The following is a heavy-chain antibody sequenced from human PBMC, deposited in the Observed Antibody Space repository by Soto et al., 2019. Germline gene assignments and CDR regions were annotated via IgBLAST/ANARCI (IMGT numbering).Heavy chain of an antibody. CDR3: ARSYRWLYSGYDLGFDY. Sequence: PSETLSLTCTVSGGSISSSSYYWGWIRQPPGKGLEWIGSIYYSGSTYYNPSLKSRVTISVDTSKNQFSLKLSSVTAADTAVYYCARSYRWLYSGYDLGFDYWGQGTLVTVSS. CDR2: IYYSGST. V-gene: IGHV4-39*01. CDR1: GGSISSSSYY. J-gene: IGHJ4*02. D-gene: IGHD5-12*01.